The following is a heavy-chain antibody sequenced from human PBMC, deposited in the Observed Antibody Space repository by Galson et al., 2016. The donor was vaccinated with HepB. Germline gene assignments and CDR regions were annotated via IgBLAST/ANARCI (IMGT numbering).Heavy chain of an antibody. D-gene: IGHD6-19*01. CDR1: GITFSRYW. J-gene: IGHJ4*02. CDR3: ARLALGLAGTIDY. V-gene: IGHV3-74*01. CDR2: IKNDGRTT. Sequence: SLRLSCAASGITFSRYWMHWVRQAPGKGLVWVSHIKNDGRTTNYADSVKGRFIISRDNAKNTLYLQMNSLRAEDTAVYYCARLALGLAGTIDYWGQGTLVTVSS.